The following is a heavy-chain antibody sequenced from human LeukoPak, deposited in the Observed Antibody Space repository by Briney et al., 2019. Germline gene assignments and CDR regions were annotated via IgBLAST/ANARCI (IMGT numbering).Heavy chain of an antibody. D-gene: IGHD5-12*01. CDR2: ISGSGGST. CDR1: GITASNYG. Sequence: GGSLRLSCAVSGITASNYGMSWVRQAPGKGLEWVSAISGSGGSTYYADSVKGRFSISRDNSKNTLYLQMNSLRAEDTAVYYCAKLLSPRGYSGYDPTSYCGYWGQGTLVTVSS. J-gene: IGHJ4*02. CDR3: AKLLSPRGYSGYDPTSYCGY. V-gene: IGHV3-23*01.